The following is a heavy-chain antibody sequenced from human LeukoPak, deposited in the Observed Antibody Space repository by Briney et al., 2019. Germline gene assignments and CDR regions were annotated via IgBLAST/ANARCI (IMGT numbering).Heavy chain of an antibody. Sequence: PPETLSLTCTVSGGSISSGGYYWSWIRQHPGKGLEWIGYIYYSGSTYYNPSLKSRVTISVDTSKNQFSLKLSSVTAADTAVYYCARVRGYYGTTDYWGQGTLVTVSS. J-gene: IGHJ4*02. D-gene: IGHD3-10*01. CDR2: IYYSGST. CDR1: GGSISSGGYY. CDR3: ARVRGYYGTTDY. V-gene: IGHV4-31*03.